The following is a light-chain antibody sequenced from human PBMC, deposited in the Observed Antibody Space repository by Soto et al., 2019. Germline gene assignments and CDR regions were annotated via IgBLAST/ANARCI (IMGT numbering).Light chain of an antibody. Sequence: IQMPQSPSTVSADVVDSVTITCRASQGIAIWLSWYQQKPGKAPNLIIYDASNLKSGVPSRFSGSGSGTEYTLTISSLQPEDVATYYCQKYNSALWTFGQGTKVDIK. CDR3: QKYNSALWT. CDR2: DAS. CDR1: QGIAIW. V-gene: IGKV1-5*01. J-gene: IGKJ1*01.